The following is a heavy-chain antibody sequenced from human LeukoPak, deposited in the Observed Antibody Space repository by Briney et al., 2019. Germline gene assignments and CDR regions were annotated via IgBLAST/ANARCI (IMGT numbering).Heavy chain of an antibody. CDR1: GYTFTSYD. J-gene: IGHJ4*02. D-gene: IGHD5-24*01. Sequence: GASVKVSCKASGYTFTSYDINWVRQATGQGLEWMGWMNPNSGNTGYAQKFQGRVTITRNNSISTAYMELSSLRSEDKAVYYCARVQRDDYNVTPPDYWGKGTLVTVSS. CDR2: MNPNSGNT. CDR3: ARVQRDDYNVTPPDY. V-gene: IGHV1-8*03.